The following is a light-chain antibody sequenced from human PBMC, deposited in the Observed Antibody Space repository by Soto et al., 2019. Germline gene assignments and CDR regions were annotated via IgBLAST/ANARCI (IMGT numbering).Light chain of an antibody. CDR1: QSVGSN. J-gene: IGKJ2*01. CDR2: GAS. Sequence: EIVMTQSPVTLSVSPGGRATLSCRASQSVGSNLAWYQHRPGQPPSLLIFGASTRATGVPARFSGSGSGTEFSLSIDSLQSEDFAVYYCQQYGSSPPYTFGQGTKLEIK. CDR3: QQYGSSPPYT. V-gene: IGKV3-15*01.